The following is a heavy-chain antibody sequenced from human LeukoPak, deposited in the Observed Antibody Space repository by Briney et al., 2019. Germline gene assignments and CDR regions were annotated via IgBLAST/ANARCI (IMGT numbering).Heavy chain of an antibody. V-gene: IGHV3-7*01. D-gene: IGHD2-15*01. Sequence: GGSLRLSCAASGFTFNNYWMTWVRQAPGKGLEWVANIKLDGSETYYLDSVKGRFTISRDNAKNSLYLQMNSLRVEDTALYYCVSEWWDCGVWGQGTLVTVSS. CDR1: GFTFNNYW. CDR3: VSEWWDCGV. J-gene: IGHJ4*02. CDR2: IKLDGSET.